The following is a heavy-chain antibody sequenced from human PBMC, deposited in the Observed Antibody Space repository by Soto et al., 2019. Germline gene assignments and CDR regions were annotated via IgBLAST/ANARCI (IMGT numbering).Heavy chain of an antibody. V-gene: IGHV4-34*01. J-gene: IGHJ4*02. CDR2: INHSGST. CDR3: ATSVDGDYGDY. CDR1: GGSFSGYY. D-gene: IGHD4-17*01. Sequence: QVQLQQWGAGLLKPSETLSLTCAVYGGSFSGYYWTWIGQPQGKGLEWIGEINHSGSTNYNPSLKSRVTISVDTSKNQFSLKLSSVTAADTAVYYCATSVDGDYGDYWGQGTLVTVSS.